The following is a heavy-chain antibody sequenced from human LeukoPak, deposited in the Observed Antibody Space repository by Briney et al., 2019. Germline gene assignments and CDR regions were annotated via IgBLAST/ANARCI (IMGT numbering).Heavy chain of an antibody. D-gene: IGHD3-10*01. Sequence: PGGSLRLSCAASGFSFSDYYMSWIRQAPGKGLEWVSYISSSGGTINYADSVKGRFTISRDNAKNSLYLQVNSLRADDTAVYYCARAKKYLYGSGSFGFDYWGQGTLVTVSS. CDR3: ARAKKYLYGSGSFGFDY. CDR1: GFSFSDYY. CDR2: ISSSGGTI. J-gene: IGHJ4*02. V-gene: IGHV3-11*01.